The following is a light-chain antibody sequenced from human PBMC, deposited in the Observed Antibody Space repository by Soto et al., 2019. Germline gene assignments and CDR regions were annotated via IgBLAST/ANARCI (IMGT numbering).Light chain of an antibody. CDR1: QSISPW. J-gene: IGKJ1*01. Sequence: DIQMTQSPSTLSASVGDRVTIACRASQSISPWLAWYQQKPGKAPKLLINGASTLESGVPSRFSGSGSGTEFTLTISSLQPDDFATYYCQQYSSAVTFGQGTKVDIK. CDR3: QQYSSAVT. CDR2: GAS. V-gene: IGKV1-5*01.